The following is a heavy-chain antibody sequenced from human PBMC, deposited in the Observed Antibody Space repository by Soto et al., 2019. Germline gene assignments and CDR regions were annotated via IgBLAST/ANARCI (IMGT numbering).Heavy chain of an antibody. V-gene: IGHV3-30-3*01. D-gene: IGHD2-2*01. CDR3: ARVYHPSGMDV. CDR1: GFTFSSYA. Sequence: GVSLRLSCAASGFTFSSYAMHWVRQAPGKGLEWVAVISYDGSNKYYADSVKGRFTISRDNSKNTLYLQMNSLRAEDTAVYYCARVYHPSGMDVWGQGTTVTVSS. CDR2: ISYDGSNK. J-gene: IGHJ6*02.